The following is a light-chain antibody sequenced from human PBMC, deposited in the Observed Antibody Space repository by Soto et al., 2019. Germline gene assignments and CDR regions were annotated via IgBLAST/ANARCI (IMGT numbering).Light chain of an antibody. J-gene: IGKJ5*01. V-gene: IGKV3-11*01. Sequence: ILLTQSPVTLSLTPRERATLSCRASQSVSSSYLAWYQQKPGQAPRLLIYGASNRATGIPARFSGSGSGTDFTLAISRVETDDVAVYYCQQRSNWPSTFGQGTRLEIK. CDR3: QQRSNWPST. CDR1: QSVSSSY. CDR2: GAS.